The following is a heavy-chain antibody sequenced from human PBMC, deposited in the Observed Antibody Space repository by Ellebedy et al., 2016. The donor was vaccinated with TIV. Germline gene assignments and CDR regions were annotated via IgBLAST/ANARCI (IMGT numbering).Heavy chain of an antibody. CDR3: ARRGNYLGDAFDI. J-gene: IGHJ3*02. Sequence: GESLKISXAASGFTFSMYSMNWVRQTAGKGLEWISYIVGTGTTTYYADSVKGRFTISRDNAKNSLYLQMNSLRDEDTAVYYCARRGNYLGDAFDIWGQGAVVIVSS. CDR2: IVGTGTTT. D-gene: IGHD3-16*01. V-gene: IGHV3-48*02. CDR1: GFTFSMYS.